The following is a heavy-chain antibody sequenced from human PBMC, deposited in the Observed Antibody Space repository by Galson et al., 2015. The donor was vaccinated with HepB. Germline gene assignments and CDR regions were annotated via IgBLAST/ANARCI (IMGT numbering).Heavy chain of an antibody. CDR1: GFIFSNFW. J-gene: IGHJ4*02. CDR2: IKQDGSAK. V-gene: IGHV3-7*01. CDR3: AKMPDFDN. D-gene: IGHD2-2*01. Sequence: SLRLSCAVSGFIFSNFWMSWVRRAPGKGLEWVANIKQDGSAKNYVDSVKGRFIISRDNAENSLSLQMNSLRADDTAVYYCAKMPDFDNWGQGTLVTVSS.